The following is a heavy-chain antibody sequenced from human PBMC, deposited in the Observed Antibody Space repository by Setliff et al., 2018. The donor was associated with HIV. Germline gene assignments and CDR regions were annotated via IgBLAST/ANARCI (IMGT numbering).Heavy chain of an antibody. J-gene: IGHJ4*02. CDR2: IHYSGST. V-gene: IGHV4-59*01. D-gene: IGHD1-26*01. CDR1: GGSISNYY. CDR3: ARLRDMEWELIGLDY. Sequence: SETLSLTCTVAGGSISNYYWSWIRQSPEKGLEWIGYIHYSGSTNYNPSLKSRVTISLDTSKNQFSLKLSSVTAADTAIYYCARLRDMEWELIGLDYWGRGTLVTVSS.